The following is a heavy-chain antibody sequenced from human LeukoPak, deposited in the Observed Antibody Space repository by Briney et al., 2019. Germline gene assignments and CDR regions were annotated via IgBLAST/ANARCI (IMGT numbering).Heavy chain of an antibody. CDR2: IDTSGNT. CDR1: GGSISSGSYY. CDR3: ARDQGSGWFDP. J-gene: IGHJ5*02. Sequence: SETLSLTCTVSGGSISSGSYYWSWIRQPAGKGLEWNGRIDTSGNTNYNPSPKSRVTLSLDTSKKQFSLKLSSVTAADTAVYYCARDQGSGWFDPWGQGTLVTVSS. V-gene: IGHV4-61*02.